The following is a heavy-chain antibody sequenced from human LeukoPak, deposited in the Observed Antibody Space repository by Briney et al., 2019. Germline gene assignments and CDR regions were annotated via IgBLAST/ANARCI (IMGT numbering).Heavy chain of an antibody. CDR2: IIPIFGIA. CDR3: ARDPRGIAAAGTGWFDP. J-gene: IGHJ5*02. V-gene: IGHV1-69*10. Sequence: SVKVSCKASGGTFISYAISWVRQAPGQGLEWMGGIIPIFGIANYAQKFQGRVTITADKSTSTAYMELSSLRSEDTAVYYCARDPRGIAAAGTGWFDPWGQGTLVTVSS. D-gene: IGHD6-13*01. CDR1: GGTFISYA.